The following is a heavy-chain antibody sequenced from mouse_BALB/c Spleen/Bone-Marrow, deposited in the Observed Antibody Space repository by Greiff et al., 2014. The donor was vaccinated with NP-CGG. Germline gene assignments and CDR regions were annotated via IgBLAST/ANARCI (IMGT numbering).Heavy chain of an antibody. CDR3: AREVYGSWFAY. V-gene: IGHV1-4*01. D-gene: IGHD2-2*01. J-gene: IGHJ3*01. CDR1: GYTFSYYT. CDR2: INPNSDYT. Sequence: QVPLKEAGAELARPGASVEMSCQASGYTFSYYTMYWGKQRPGQGLEWIGYINPNSDYTNYNQKFKDKATLTADKSSSTAYMQLSSLTSEDSAVYYCAREVYGSWFAYWGQGTLVTVSA.